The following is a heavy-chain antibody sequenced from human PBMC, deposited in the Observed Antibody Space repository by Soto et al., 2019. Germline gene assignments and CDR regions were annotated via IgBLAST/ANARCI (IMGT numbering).Heavy chain of an antibody. V-gene: IGHV1-58*02. CDR1: GFTFTSSA. D-gene: IGHD3-10*01. J-gene: IGHJ3*02. Sequence: ASVKVSCKASGFTFTSSAMQWVRQARGQRLEWIGWIVVGSGNTNYAQKFQERVTITRDMSTSTAYMELSSLRSEDTAVYYCAADSGSDWDLATLISGSYYKRNDAFDIWGQGTMVTVSS. CDR2: IVVGSGNT. CDR3: AADSGSDWDLATLISGSYYKRNDAFDI.